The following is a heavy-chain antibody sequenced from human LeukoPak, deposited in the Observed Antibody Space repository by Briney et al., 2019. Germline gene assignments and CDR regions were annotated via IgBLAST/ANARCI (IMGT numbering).Heavy chain of an antibody. Sequence: ASVKVSCKASGGTFSGYAISWVRQAPGQGLEWMGGIIPIFGTANYAQKFQGRVTITTDESTSTAYMELSSLRSDDTAVYYCAREGVYCSSTSCHPGGAFDIWGQGTMVTVSS. CDR3: AREGVYCSSTSCHPGGAFDI. J-gene: IGHJ3*02. D-gene: IGHD2-2*01. CDR1: GGTFSGYA. CDR2: IIPIFGTA. V-gene: IGHV1-69*05.